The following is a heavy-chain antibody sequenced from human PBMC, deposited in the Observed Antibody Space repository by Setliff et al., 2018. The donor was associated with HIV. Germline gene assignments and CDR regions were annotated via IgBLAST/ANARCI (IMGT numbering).Heavy chain of an antibody. D-gene: IGHD3-3*01. CDR1: GFTFSSYA. V-gene: IGHV3-23*01. CDR2: ILSTGERT. CDR3: VKDVVKFWSGSGALDF. J-gene: IGHJ4*02. Sequence: AGGSLRLSCAASGFTFSSYAMSWVRQAPGKGLEWVSAILSTGERTFYADSVKGRFNILRDDSKKTVDLQMNSLRADDTAVYYCVKDVVKFWSGSGALDFWDPGTLVTVSS.